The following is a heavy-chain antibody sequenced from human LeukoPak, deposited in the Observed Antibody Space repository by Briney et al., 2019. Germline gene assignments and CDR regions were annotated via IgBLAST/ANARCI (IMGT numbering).Heavy chain of an antibody. CDR2: IYYSGST. V-gene: IGHV4-39*07. CDR3: AREIRYFDWLFDAFDI. CDR1: GGSISSTSYY. J-gene: IGHJ3*02. Sequence: SETLSLTCNVSGGSISSTSYYWGWIRQPPGKGLEWIGSIYYSGSTYYNPSLKSRVTISVDTSKNQFSLKLSSVTAADTAVYYCAREIRYFDWLFDAFDIWGQGTMVTVSS. D-gene: IGHD3-9*01.